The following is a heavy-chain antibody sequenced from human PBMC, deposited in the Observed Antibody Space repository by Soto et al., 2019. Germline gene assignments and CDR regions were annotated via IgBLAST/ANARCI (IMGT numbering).Heavy chain of an antibody. J-gene: IGHJ5*02. CDR3: SRASGCSDDSCAFDP. CDR1: GGSVSSRSLY. Sequence: PSENLSLTCIVSGGSVSSRSLYWSWIRPPPGRGLEWIGYIYYSGGTNHNPSLKSRVTISVDTSKNQFSLKLSSVTAADTGVYYCSRASGCSDDSCAFDPWGRAALAPSP. CDR2: IYYSGGT. V-gene: IGHV4-61*01. D-gene: IGHD2-15*01.